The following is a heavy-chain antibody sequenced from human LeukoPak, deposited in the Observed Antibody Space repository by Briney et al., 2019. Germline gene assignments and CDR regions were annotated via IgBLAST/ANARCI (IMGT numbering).Heavy chain of an antibody. J-gene: IGHJ2*01. CDR1: GGSFSGYY. V-gene: IGHV4-34*01. CDR2: INHSGST. Sequence: SETLSLTWAVYGGSFSGYYWSWIRQPPGKGLEWIGEINHSGSTNYNPSLKSRVTISVDTSKNQFSLKLSSVTAADTAVYYCARGSGYSYSRAVRVKRDWYFDLWGRGTLVTVSS. CDR3: ARGSGYSYSRAVRVKRDWYFDL. D-gene: IGHD5-18*01.